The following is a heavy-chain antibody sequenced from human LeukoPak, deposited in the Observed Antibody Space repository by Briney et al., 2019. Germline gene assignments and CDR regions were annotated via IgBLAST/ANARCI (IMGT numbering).Heavy chain of an antibody. D-gene: IGHD3-22*01. CDR3: ARDQGYYDSSAFNDY. CDR2: ISGSGGST. V-gene: IGHV3-23*01. CDR1: GFTFSSYA. Sequence: GGSLRLSCAASGFTFSSYAMSWVRQAPGKGLEWVSAISGSGGSTYYADSVKGRFTISRDNAKNSLYLQMNSLRAEDTAVYYCARDQGYYDSSAFNDYWGQGTLVTVSS. J-gene: IGHJ4*02.